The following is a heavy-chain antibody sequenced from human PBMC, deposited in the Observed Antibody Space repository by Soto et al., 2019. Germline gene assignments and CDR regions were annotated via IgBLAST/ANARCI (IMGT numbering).Heavy chain of an antibody. D-gene: IGHD1-20*01. J-gene: IGHJ6*02. CDR1: GFTFSSYS. CDR2: ISSSSSTI. Sequence: GGSLRLSCAASGFTFSSYSMNWVRQAPGKGLEWVSYISSSSSTIYYADSVKGRFTISRDNAKNSLYLQMNSLRDEDTAVYYCAREGTYNWNDSGMDVWGQGTTVTVSS. CDR3: AREGTYNWNDSGMDV. V-gene: IGHV3-48*02.